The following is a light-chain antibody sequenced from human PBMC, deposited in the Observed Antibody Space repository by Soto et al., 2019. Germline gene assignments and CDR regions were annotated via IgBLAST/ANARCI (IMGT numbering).Light chain of an antibody. J-gene: IGKJ5*01. CDR1: QTVSSY. Sequence: DIQMTQSPSSLSASVEDRVNITCRASQTVSSYLNWYQQKPGTVPKLLIYATSNLQSGVPSRFSGRGFGTDFTLTISSLQPEDFATYYCQQSFTTPSFGQGTRLEIK. V-gene: IGKV1-39*01. CDR2: ATS. CDR3: QQSFTTPS.